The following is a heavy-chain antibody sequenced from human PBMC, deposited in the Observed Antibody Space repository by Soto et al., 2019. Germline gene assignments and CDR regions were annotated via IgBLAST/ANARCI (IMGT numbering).Heavy chain of an antibody. CDR2: ISGGGGST. V-gene: IGHV3-23*01. CDR3: AKDAPNYDFWSGYLGGWYFDL. CDR1: GFTFSSYA. D-gene: IGHD3-3*01. J-gene: IGHJ2*01. Sequence: EVQLLESGGGLVQPGGSLRLSCAASGFTFSSYAMSWVRQAPGKVLEWVSAISGGGGSTYYADSVKGLFTISRDNTKNTLYLQMNSLGSEYAAVYYCAKDAPNYDFWSGYLGGWYFDLWGRGTLVTVSS.